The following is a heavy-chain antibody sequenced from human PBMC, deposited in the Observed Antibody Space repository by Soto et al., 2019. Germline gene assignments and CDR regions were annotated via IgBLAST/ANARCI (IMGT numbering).Heavy chain of an antibody. D-gene: IGHD1-26*01. CDR3: ARDGGRHSGGIDY. CDR1: GGTFSSYS. Sequence: QVQLVQSGAEVKKPGSSVKVSCKASGGTFSSYSINWVRQAPGQGLEWMGEIIPIFGTANYAQKFQGRVTITADESTSTAYMELSSLRSADTAVHYCARDGGRHSGGIDYWGQGTLVTVSS. CDR2: IIPIFGTA. J-gene: IGHJ4*02. V-gene: IGHV1-69*01.